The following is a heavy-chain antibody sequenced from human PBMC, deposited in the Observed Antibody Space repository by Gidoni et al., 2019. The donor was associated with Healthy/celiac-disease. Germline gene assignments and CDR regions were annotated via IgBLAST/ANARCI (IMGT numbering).Heavy chain of an antibody. CDR2: IYYSGST. CDR3: ARPSVVTATEFDY. V-gene: IGHV4-39*01. D-gene: IGHD2-21*02. CDR1: GGSISSSSYY. Sequence: QLQLQESGPGLVKPSETLSLTCTVSGGSISSSSYYWGWIRQPPGKGLEWIGSIYYSGSTYYNPSLKSRVTISVDTSKNQFSLKLSSVTAADTAVYYCARPSVVTATEFDYWGQGTLVTVSS. J-gene: IGHJ4*02.